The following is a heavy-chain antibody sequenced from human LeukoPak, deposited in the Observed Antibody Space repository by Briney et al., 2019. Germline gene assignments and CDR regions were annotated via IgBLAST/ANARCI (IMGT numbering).Heavy chain of an antibody. J-gene: IGHJ4*01. CDR3: ATSFNWNYDH. Sequence: GGSLRLSCAASGFIFSNYAMSWVRQAPGKGLEWVSAIGDSGDATYYADSVKGRFTISRDNSKNTLYLQMSSLRAEDTALYYCATSFNWNYDHWGQGTLVTVSS. CDR2: IGDSGDAT. D-gene: IGHD1-7*01. CDR1: GFIFSNYA. V-gene: IGHV3-23*01.